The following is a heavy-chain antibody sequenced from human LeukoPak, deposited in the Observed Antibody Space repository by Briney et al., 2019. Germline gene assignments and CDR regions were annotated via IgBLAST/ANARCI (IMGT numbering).Heavy chain of an antibody. V-gene: IGHV4-30-4*01. CDR2: IYYSGST. CDR3: ARGNCSGGTCYEIDY. D-gene: IGHD2-15*01. Sequence: SQTLSLTCTVSGGSITSGEHYWNWIRQPPGKGLEWIGYIYYSGSTHYNPSLKSRVTIPVDTSKNQISPKLSSVTAADTAVYYCARGNCSGGTCYEIDYWGQGTLVTVSS. J-gene: IGHJ4*02. CDR1: GGSITSGEHY.